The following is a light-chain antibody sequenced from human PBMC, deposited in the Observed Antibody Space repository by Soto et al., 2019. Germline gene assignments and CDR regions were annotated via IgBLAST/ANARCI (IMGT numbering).Light chain of an antibody. V-gene: IGKV1-5*03. CDR2: KAS. Sequence: TQSPATLSVSPGERATLSCRASQSVSSWLAWYQQKPGKAPKLLIYKASSLESGVPSRFSGSGSGTEFTLTISSLQPDDFATYYCQQYNSYPWTFGQGTKVDIK. J-gene: IGKJ1*01. CDR3: QQYNSYPWT. CDR1: QSVSSW.